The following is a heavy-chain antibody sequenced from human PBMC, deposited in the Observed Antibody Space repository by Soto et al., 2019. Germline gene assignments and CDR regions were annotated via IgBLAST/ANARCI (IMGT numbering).Heavy chain of an antibody. CDR1: GYSLTTHW. J-gene: IGHJ6*02. Sequence: GESLKISCEGSGYSLTTHWINWVRQMPGKGLEWMGIIYPGDSDTRYSPSFQGQVTISADKSISTAYLQWSSLKASDTAMYYCARVPYYDFWSGYYPQYYYGMDVWGQGTTVTVSS. D-gene: IGHD3-3*01. CDR3: ARVPYYDFWSGYYPQYYYGMDV. V-gene: IGHV5-51*01. CDR2: IYPGDSDT.